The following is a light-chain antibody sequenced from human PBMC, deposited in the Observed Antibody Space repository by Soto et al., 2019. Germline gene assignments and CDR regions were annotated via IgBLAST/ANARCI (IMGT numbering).Light chain of an antibody. J-gene: IGLJ2*01. CDR2: GTT. CDR1: SSNIGAGYD. Sequence: HSVLTQPPSVSGAPGQRVTISCTGSSSNIGAGYDVHWYQQLPGTAPELLIFGTTNRPSGVPDRFSGSKSGTSVSLAITGLQAEDEADYYCQSFDSSLSRLVFGGGTKVTVL. CDR3: QSFDSSLSRLV. V-gene: IGLV1-40*01.